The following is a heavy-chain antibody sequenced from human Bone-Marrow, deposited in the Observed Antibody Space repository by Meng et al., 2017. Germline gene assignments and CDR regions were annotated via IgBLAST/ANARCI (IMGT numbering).Heavy chain of an antibody. V-gene: IGHV4-4*02. J-gene: IGHJ4*02. CDR1: GDSIISNYW. D-gene: IGHD5-18*01. CDR2: IYHTGRT. Sequence: QVQLQESGPGLVNPSGTLSLTCAVSGDSIISNYWWNWVRQTPGKGLEWIGEIYHTGRTDYNPFLKSRVAISVDTSKNQFSLKLSSVTAADTAVYYCTRTRGYSYGYYGYWGQGTLVTVSS. CDR3: TRTRGYSYGYYGY.